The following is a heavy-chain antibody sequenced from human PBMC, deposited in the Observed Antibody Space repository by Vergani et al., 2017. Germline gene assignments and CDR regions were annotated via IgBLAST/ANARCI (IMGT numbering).Heavy chain of an antibody. D-gene: IGHD1-26*01. CDR1: GYSFTSYW. V-gene: IGHV5-10-1*01. CDR2: IDPSASYT. CDR3: ASAREVGVVPGRSGSYSYYYYGMDV. J-gene: IGHJ6*02. Sequence: EVQLVQSGAEVKKPGESLRISCKGSGYSFTSYWISWVRQMPGKGLEWMGRIDPSASYTNYSPSFQGHVTISADKSISTAYLQWSSLKASDTAMYYCASAREVGVVPGRSGSYSYYYYGMDVWGQGTTVTVSS.